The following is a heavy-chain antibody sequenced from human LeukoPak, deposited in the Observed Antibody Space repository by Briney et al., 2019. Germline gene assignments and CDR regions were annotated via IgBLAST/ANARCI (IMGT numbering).Heavy chain of an antibody. Sequence: GGSLRLSCAASGFTFSSYGMHSVRQAPGKGLEWEALIWYDGSNKYYADSVKGRFTISRDNSKNTLYLQMNSLRAEDTAIYYCLRHSGTYSWGQGTLVTVAS. J-gene: IGHJ4*02. CDR1: GFTFSSYG. CDR3: LRHSGTYS. CDR2: IWYDGSNK. V-gene: IGHV3-33*01. D-gene: IGHD1-26*01.